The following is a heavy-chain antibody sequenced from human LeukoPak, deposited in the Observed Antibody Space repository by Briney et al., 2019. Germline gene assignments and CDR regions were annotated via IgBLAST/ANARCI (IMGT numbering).Heavy chain of an antibody. CDR2: TFPSDSDT. Sequence: GESLKISCKGSGYSFTSYWIGWVRQMPGKGLEWMGITFPSDSDTRYSPSFQGQVTISADKSISTAYLQWSSLKASDTAMYYCARGNYGDYARYNWFDPWGQGTLVTVSS. V-gene: IGHV5-51*01. CDR3: ARGNYGDYARYNWFDP. D-gene: IGHD4-17*01. J-gene: IGHJ5*02. CDR1: GYSFTSYW.